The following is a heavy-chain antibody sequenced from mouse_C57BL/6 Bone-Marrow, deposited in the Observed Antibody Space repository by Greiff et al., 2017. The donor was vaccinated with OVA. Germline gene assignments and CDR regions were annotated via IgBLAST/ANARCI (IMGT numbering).Heavy chain of an antibody. J-gene: IGHJ3*01. CDR3: AMGYYGSSSFAY. Sequence: VQLQQSGPVLVKPGASVKMSCKASGYKFTDYYMNWVKQSHGKSLEWIGVINPYNGGTSYNQKFKGKATLTVDKSSSTAYMQLSSLTSEDSAVYYCAMGYYGSSSFAYWGQGTLVTVSA. D-gene: IGHD1-1*01. CDR2: INPYNGGT. CDR1: GYKFTDYY. V-gene: IGHV1-19*01.